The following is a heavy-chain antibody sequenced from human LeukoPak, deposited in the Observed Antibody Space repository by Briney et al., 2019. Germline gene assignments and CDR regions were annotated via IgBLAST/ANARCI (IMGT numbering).Heavy chain of an antibody. D-gene: IGHD4-11*01. Sequence: PGGSLRLSCAASGFTFSSYAMSWIRQGPGKGLEWVSAISGSGGSTYYADSVKGRFTISRDNSKNTLYLQMNSLRAEDTAVYYCAKDLNLMTTVYYWGQGTLVTVSS. CDR2: ISGSGGST. J-gene: IGHJ4*02. V-gene: IGHV3-23*01. CDR1: GFTFSSYA. CDR3: AKDLNLMTTVYY.